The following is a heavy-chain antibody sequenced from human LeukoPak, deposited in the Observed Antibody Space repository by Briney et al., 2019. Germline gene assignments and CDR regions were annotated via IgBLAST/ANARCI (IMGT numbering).Heavy chain of an antibody. D-gene: IGHD3-22*01. V-gene: IGHV3-9*01. J-gene: IGHJ4*02. CDR3: AKDAYDSSGYYWLDY. Sequence: GGSVRLSCAASGFNLDVYAMHGLGARPGEGVEGVSGLCWNSDHIGYEDSVNGRFTISRDNAKNSLYLQMNSLSAEEKALYYCAKDAYDSSGYYWLDYWGQGTPVTVFS. CDR2: LCWNSDHI. CDR1: GFNLDVYA.